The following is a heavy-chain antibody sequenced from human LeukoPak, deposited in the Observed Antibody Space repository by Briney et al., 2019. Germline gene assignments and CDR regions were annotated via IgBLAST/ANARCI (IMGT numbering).Heavy chain of an antibody. J-gene: IGHJ4*02. D-gene: IGHD1-26*01. CDR1: GFTFSSYW. CDR2: IKQEGSEK. Sequence: GGSLRLSCAASGFTFSSYWMSWVRQAPGKGLEWVANIKQEGSEKYYVDSVKGRFTISRDNAKNPLYLQMNSLRAEHTAVYYWSRDASSGSYDYWGQGTLVTVSS. CDR3: SRDASSGSYDY. V-gene: IGHV3-7*01.